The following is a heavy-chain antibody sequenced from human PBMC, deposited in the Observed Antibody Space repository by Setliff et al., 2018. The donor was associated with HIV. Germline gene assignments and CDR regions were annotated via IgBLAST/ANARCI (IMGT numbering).Heavy chain of an antibody. CDR1: GGSSSSGGSY. J-gene: IGHJ5*02. CDR2: IYYSGNT. Sequence: SETLSLTCTVSGGSSSSGGSYWSWIRQRPGKGLEWIGYIYYSGNTYYNPSLKSRVVISVDRSRNQFSLKVSSVTAADTAVYYCARAAMDTHNWFDPWGQGTLVTVSS. D-gene: IGHD5-18*01. V-gene: IGHV4-31*03. CDR3: ARAAMDTHNWFDP.